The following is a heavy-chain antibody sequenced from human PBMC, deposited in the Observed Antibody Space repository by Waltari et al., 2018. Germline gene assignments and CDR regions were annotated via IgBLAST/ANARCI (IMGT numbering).Heavy chain of an antibody. V-gene: IGHV3-7*01. D-gene: IGHD4-17*01. J-gene: IGHJ4*02. CDR2: IKQDVSEK. CDR3: VTGLTTVTAKDYFDH. CDR1: GMTLSSYW. Sequence: EVQLVESGGGSVQPGGSLRLSCAASGMTLSSYWMNWVRQAPGKGLEWVANIKQDVSEKNYVDSVEGRFSISRDNAQNSLYLQMNSLRAEDTAIYYCVTGLTTVTAKDYFDHWGQGALVTVSS.